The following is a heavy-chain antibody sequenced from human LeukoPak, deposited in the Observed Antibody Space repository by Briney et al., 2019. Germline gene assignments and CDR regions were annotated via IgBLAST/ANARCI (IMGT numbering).Heavy chain of an antibody. CDR2: ISGRGGSA. J-gene: IGHJ6*02. V-gene: IGHV3-23*01. D-gene: IGHD2-21*01. Sequence: GGSLRLSCAASGFTFSRYAMSWVRQAPGKGLEWVSAISGRGGSAYYADSVKGRFTISRDSSKNTLYLQMSSLRAEDTAVYYCAKLSDDYYFYGMDVWGQGTTVAVSS. CDR3: AKLSDDYYFYGMDV. CDR1: GFTFSRYA.